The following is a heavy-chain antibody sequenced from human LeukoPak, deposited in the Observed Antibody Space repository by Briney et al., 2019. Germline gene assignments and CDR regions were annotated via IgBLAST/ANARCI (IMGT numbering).Heavy chain of an antibody. CDR3: ASGSVGGIAAAGTYYYYMDV. CDR1: GYTFTSYY. Sequence: GASVKVSCKASGYTFTSYYMHWVRQAPGQGLEWMGIINPSGGSTSYAQKFQGRVTMTRDMSTSTVYMELSSLRSEDTAVYYCASGSVGGIAAAGTYYYYMDVWGKGTTVTVSS. J-gene: IGHJ6*03. CDR2: INPSGGST. V-gene: IGHV1-46*01. D-gene: IGHD6-13*01.